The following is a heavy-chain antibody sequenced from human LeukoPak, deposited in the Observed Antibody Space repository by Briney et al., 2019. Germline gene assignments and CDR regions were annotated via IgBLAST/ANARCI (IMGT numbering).Heavy chain of an antibody. CDR1: GGSFSGYY. CDR3: ARHLLTSGDHFDY. D-gene: IGHD2-21*02. Sequence: SETLSLTCAVYGGSFSGYYWSWIRQPPGKGLEWIGEINHSGSTNYNPSLKSRVTISVDTSKNQSSLKLSSVTAADTAVYYCARHLLTSGDHFDYWGQGTLVTVSS. V-gene: IGHV4-34*01. J-gene: IGHJ4*02. CDR2: INHSGST.